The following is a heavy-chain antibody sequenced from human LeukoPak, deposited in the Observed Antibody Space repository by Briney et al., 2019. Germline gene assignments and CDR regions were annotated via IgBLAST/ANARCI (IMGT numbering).Heavy chain of an antibody. CDR2: ISSSSSTI. V-gene: IGHV3-48*01. Sequence: PGGSLRLSCAASGFTFSSYAMSWVRQAPGKGLEWVSYISSSSSTIYYADSVKGRFTISRDNAKNSLYLQMNSLRAEDTAVYYCARAGGIGPFDYWGQGTLVTVSS. CDR1: GFTFSSYA. J-gene: IGHJ4*02. D-gene: IGHD3-16*01. CDR3: ARAGGIGPFDY.